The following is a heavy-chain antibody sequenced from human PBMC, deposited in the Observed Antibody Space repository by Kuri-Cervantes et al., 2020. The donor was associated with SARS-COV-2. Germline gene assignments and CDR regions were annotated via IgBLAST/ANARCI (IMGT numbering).Heavy chain of an antibody. CDR2: ITGSGGST. CDR3: ARRGPTLPYYYPGMDA. Sequence: GESLKISCAASGFTFSNAWMSWVRQAPGKGLEWVSAITGSGGSTYYADSVRGRFTISRDNFNNTLFLQMNSLRADDTAVYYCARRGPTLPYYYPGMDAWGQGTTVTVSS. D-gene: IGHD3-10*01. CDR1: GFTFSNAW. J-gene: IGHJ6*02. V-gene: IGHV3-23*01.